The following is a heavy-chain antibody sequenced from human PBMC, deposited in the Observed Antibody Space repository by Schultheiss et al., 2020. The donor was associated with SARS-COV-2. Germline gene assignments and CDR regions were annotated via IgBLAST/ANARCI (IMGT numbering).Heavy chain of an antibody. Sequence: GGSLRLSCAASGFTFSSYAMSWVRQAPGKGLEWVSAISGSGGSTYYADSVKGRFTISRDNAKNSLYLQMNSLRAEDTAVYYCARPKSSSLEVSYYYYGMDVWGQGTTVTVS. J-gene: IGHJ6*02. CDR2: ISGSGGST. CDR3: ARPKSSSLEVSYYYYGMDV. CDR1: GFTFSSYA. D-gene: IGHD6-6*01. V-gene: IGHV3-23*01.